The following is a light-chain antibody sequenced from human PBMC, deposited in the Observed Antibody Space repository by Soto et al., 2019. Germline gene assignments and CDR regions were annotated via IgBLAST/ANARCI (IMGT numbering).Light chain of an antibody. CDR3: QQYNNWPPLT. Sequence: IVLTQSPGTLSLSPGERATLPCRAIQSVSSSYLAWYQQKPGQAPRLLIYGASNRATDIPTRFSGSGSGTEFTLTISGLQSEDFAVYCCQQYNNWPPLTFGGGTKVDIK. J-gene: IGKJ4*01. V-gene: IGKV3-15*01. CDR2: GAS. CDR1: QSVSSSY.